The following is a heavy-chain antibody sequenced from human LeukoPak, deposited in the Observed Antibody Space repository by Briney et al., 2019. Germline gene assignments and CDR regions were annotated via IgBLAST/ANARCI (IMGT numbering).Heavy chain of an antibody. D-gene: IGHD4-17*01. V-gene: IGHV3-23*01. CDR2: ISGSGGST. CDR1: GFTFSRHA. CDR3: AKAPWGDYVPDFDY. J-gene: IGHJ4*02. Sequence: GGSLRLSCAASGFTFSRHAMSWVRQAPGKGLEWVSAISGSGGSTYYADSVKGRFTISRDNSKNTLYLQMNSLRAEDTAVYYCAKAPWGDYVPDFDYWGQGTLVTVSS.